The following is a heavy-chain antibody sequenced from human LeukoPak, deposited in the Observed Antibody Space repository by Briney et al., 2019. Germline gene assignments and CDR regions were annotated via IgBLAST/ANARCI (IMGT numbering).Heavy chain of an antibody. Sequence: SETLSLTCTVSGYSISSGYYWGWIRQPPGKGLEWIGSIYHSGSTYYNPSLKSRVTISVDTSKNQFSLKLSSVTAADTAVYYCARGWSWKDVWGKGATVTVSS. V-gene: IGHV4-38-2*02. CDR1: GYSISSGYY. J-gene: IGHJ6*04. CDR2: IYHSGST. D-gene: IGHD1-1*01. CDR3: ARGWSWKDV.